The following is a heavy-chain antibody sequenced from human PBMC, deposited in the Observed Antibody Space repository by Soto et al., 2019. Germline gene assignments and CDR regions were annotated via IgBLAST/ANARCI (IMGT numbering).Heavy chain of an antibody. CDR2: FYSSGSI. V-gene: IGHV4-31*03. Sequence: SETLSLTCFVSGYSITAGGYYWSWIRHHPGKGLEWIGSFYSSGSIIYNPSLRSRVSISGDTSSNQFSMSLTSVTAADTARYYCARMYSSGSGWFHPWGQGTPVTVSS. D-gene: IGHD6-19*01. CDR3: ARMYSSGSGWFHP. CDR1: GYSITAGGYY. J-gene: IGHJ5*02.